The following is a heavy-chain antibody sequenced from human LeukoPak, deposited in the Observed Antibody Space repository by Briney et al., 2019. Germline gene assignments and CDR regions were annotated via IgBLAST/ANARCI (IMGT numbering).Heavy chain of an antibody. Sequence: GRSLRLSCAASGFTFSSYSMNWVRQAPGKGLEWVSSISSSSSYIYYADSVKGRFTISRDNAKNSLYLQMNSLRAEDTAVYYCARRVVPAAMSDYWGQGTLVTVSS. J-gene: IGHJ4*02. V-gene: IGHV3-21*01. CDR2: ISSSSSYI. CDR3: ARRVVPAAMSDY. D-gene: IGHD2-2*01. CDR1: GFTFSSYS.